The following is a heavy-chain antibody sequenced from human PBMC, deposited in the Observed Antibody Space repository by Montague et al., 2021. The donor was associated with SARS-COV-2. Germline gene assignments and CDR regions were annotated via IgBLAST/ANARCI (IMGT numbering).Heavy chain of an antibody. Sequence: SLRLSCAASGFTFSDYYMSWIRQAPGKGLEWVSYISSSGSTIYYADSVKGRFTISRDNVKNSLYLQMNSLRAEDTAVYYCARDRYSSSTYYYYYYMDVWGKGTTVTVSS. V-gene: IGHV3-11*01. CDR1: GFTFSDYY. D-gene: IGHD6-6*01. J-gene: IGHJ6*03. CDR3: ARDRYSSSTYYYYYYMDV. CDR2: ISSSGSTI.